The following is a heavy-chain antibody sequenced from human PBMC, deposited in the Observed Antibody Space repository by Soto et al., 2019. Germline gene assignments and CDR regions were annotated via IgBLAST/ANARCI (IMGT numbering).Heavy chain of an antibody. CDR2: IYSGGST. J-gene: IGHJ3*01. Sequence: PGGSLRLSCAASGFTVSSNYMSWVRQAPGKGLEWVSVIYSGGSTYYADSVKGRFTISRDNSKNTLYLQMNSLRAEDTAVYYCAKGGRYYDSSGPFSDAFDVWGRGTMVTVSS. CDR1: GFTVSSNY. CDR3: AKGGRYYDSSGPFSDAFDV. V-gene: IGHV3-66*01. D-gene: IGHD3-22*01.